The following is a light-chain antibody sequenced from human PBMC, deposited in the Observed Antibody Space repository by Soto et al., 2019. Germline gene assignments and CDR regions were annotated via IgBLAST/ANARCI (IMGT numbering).Light chain of an antibody. V-gene: IGKV1-5*01. Sequence: DIQMTQSPSTLSASVGDRVTITCRASQSISMFLAWYQQKPGKAPKLLIYDASNSESGVPSRFSGSGSGTEFSLTISNLQPDDFATYYCQHYKSYPWTFGQGTKVESK. CDR3: QHYKSYPWT. J-gene: IGKJ1*01. CDR2: DAS. CDR1: QSISMF.